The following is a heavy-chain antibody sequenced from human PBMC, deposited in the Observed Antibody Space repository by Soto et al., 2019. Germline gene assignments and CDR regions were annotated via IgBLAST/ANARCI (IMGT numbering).Heavy chain of an antibody. Sequence: GGSLRLSCAASGFTFSSYAMSWVRQAPGKGLEWVSAISGSGGSTYYAEYEKGRFTISRDNSKNTLFLQMYSLSAEDTAVYYCAKDGVLRYFDWFPEYFQHWGQGT. V-gene: IGHV3-23*01. J-gene: IGHJ1*01. CDR3: AKDGVLRYFDWFPEYFQH. CDR1: GFTFSSYA. CDR2: ISGSGGST. D-gene: IGHD3-9*01.